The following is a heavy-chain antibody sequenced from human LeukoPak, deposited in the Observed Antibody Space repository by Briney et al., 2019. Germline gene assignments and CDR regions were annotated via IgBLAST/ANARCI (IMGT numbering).Heavy chain of an antibody. CDR2: IKQDGSEK. CDR1: GFTFSSYW. V-gene: IGHV3-7*01. D-gene: IGHD1-7*01. Sequence: GSLRLSCAASGFTFSSYWMSWVRQAPGKGLEWVANIKQDGSEKYYVDSVKGRFAISRDNAKNSLYLQMNSLRAEDTAVYYCARALGWNYAGDYYYYMDVWGKGTTVTVSS. CDR3: ARALGWNYAGDYYYYMDV. J-gene: IGHJ6*03.